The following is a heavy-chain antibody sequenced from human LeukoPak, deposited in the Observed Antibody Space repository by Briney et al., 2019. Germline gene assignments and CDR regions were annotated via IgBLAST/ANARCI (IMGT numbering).Heavy chain of an antibody. V-gene: IGHV3-7*01. CDR1: GFTFSGAW. D-gene: IGHD7-27*01. Sequence: GGSLRVSCTASGFTFSGAWMTWVRQAPGKGLEWVANIREDGTEKNYVDSVKGRFTISRDNAKNSLFLQMSNLRDDDTAIYYCARHVGISFWGQGTLVTVSS. CDR2: IREDGTEK. J-gene: IGHJ4*02. CDR3: ARHVGISF.